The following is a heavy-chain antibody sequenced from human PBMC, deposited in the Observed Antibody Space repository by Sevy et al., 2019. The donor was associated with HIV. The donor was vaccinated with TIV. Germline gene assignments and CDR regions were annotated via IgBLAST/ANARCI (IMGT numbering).Heavy chain of an antibody. CDR3: ARDDYRVMYYFDY. CDR2: ISYDGSNK. Sequence: GGSLRLSCAASGFTFSSYDMHWVRQAPGKGLEWVADISYDGSNKYYADSVKGRFTISRDNSKNTLYLQMNSLRAEDTAVYYCARDDYRVMYYFDYWGQGTLVTVSS. J-gene: IGHJ4*02. D-gene: IGHD4-4*01. CDR1: GFTFSSYD. V-gene: IGHV3-30-3*01.